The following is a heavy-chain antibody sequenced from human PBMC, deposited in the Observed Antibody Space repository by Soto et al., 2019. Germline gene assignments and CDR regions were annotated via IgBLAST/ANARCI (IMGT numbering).Heavy chain of an antibody. J-gene: IGHJ6*03. CDR1: GDSFSSNSAG. CDR2: TYYKSKWYY. CDR3: ARGSWDDVSGHYYMDV. Sequence: PSQTLSLTCDISGDSFSSNSAGWNWIRQTPSRGLEWLGRTYYKSKWYYTYAASVKSRITVSPDTSKNQFSLQLTSVTPEDTAVYYCARGSWDDVSGHYYMDVWEKGTTVTVSS. D-gene: IGHD1-1*01. V-gene: IGHV6-1*01.